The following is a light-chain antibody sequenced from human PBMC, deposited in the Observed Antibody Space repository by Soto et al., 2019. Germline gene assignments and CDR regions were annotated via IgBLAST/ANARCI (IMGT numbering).Light chain of an antibody. J-gene: IGKJ5*01. Sequence: DIQMTQSPSSVSASVGDRVTITCRASQAISSWVVWYQQKPGKAHKLLIYAASTLQSGVPSRLNGSGSGTDVTLTINNLQSEYFATYYCQHASVTPLTFGQGTRL. V-gene: IGKV1-12*01. CDR2: AAS. CDR1: QAISSW. CDR3: QHASVTPLT.